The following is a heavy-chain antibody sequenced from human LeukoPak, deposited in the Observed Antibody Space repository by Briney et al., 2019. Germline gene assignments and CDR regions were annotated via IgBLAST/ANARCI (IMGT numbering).Heavy chain of an antibody. CDR2: IYHSGST. Sequence: SETLSLTCTVSGYSISSGYYWGWIRQPPGKGLEWIGSIYHSGSTYYNPSLKSRVTISVDTSKNQFSLKLSSVTAADTAVYYCARDTYYYDSSGYGFDIWGQGTMVTVSS. CDR1: GYSISSGYY. D-gene: IGHD3-22*01. V-gene: IGHV4-38-2*02. CDR3: ARDTYYYDSSGYGFDI. J-gene: IGHJ3*02.